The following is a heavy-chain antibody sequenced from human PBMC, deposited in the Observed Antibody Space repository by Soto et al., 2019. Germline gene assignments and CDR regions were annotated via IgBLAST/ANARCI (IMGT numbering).Heavy chain of an antibody. J-gene: IGHJ4*02. V-gene: IGHV3-21*01. CDR2: ISSSSYI. CDR1: GFTFSSYS. Sequence: PGGSLRLSCAASGFTFSSYSMNWVRQAPGKGLEWVSSISSSSYIYYADSVKGQFTISRDNAKNSLYLQMNSLRAEDTAVYYCARAYCGGDCPRLAYFDYWGQGTLVTVSS. D-gene: IGHD2-21*02. CDR3: ARAYCGGDCPRLAYFDY.